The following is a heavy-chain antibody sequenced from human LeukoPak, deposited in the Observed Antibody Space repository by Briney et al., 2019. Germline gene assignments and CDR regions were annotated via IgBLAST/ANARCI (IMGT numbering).Heavy chain of an antibody. Sequence: GGSLRLSCAASGFIFSSYWMHWVRRAPGKGRLWVSRIKSDGSSTSYADSVKGRFTISRDNAKNTLYLQMNSLRVEDTAVYYCARVKGYDSSGPFDYWGQGTLVTVSS. CDR3: ARVKGYDSSGPFDY. V-gene: IGHV3-74*01. D-gene: IGHD3-22*01. J-gene: IGHJ4*02. CDR2: IKSDGSST. CDR1: GFIFSSYW.